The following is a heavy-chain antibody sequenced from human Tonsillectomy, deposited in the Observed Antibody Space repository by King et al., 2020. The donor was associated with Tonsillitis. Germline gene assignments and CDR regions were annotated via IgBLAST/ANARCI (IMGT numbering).Heavy chain of an antibody. CDR3: AKDRFDFWSALGY. Sequence: VQLVESGGGVVQPGRSLRVSCAASGFTFSDYGMHWVRQAPGKGLEWGGVISYDGSNKYYADFVKGRFTISRDNSKNKLYLQMNSLRAEDTAMYHCAKDRFDFWSALGYWGRGTLVTVSS. CDR1: GFTFSDYG. V-gene: IGHV3-30*18. D-gene: IGHD3-3*01. J-gene: IGHJ4*02. CDR2: ISYDGSNK.